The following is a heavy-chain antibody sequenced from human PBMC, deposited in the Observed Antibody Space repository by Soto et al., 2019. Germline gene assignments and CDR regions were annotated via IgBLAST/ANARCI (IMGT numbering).Heavy chain of an antibody. CDR1: GFTFSTYW. V-gene: IGHV3-7*04. CDR2: IKQDGSQK. Sequence: GGSLRLSCVASGFTFSTYWMIWVRQAPGKGLEWVANIKQDGSQKYYVDSVKGRFTISRDNAKNSLYLQMNSLRADDTAMYYWVRDQDYFDGSDYYDVFDIWGQGTMVTVSS. CDR3: VRDQDYFDGSDYYDVFDI. J-gene: IGHJ3*02. D-gene: IGHD3-22*01.